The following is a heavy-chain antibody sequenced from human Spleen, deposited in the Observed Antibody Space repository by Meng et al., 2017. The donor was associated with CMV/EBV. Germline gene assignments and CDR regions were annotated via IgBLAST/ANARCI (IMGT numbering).Heavy chain of an antibody. CDR1: DYY. V-gene: IGHV4-34*01. CDR3: ARGQPGYCSSTSCSRGGYFDL. J-gene: IGHJ2*01. D-gene: IGHD2-2*01. Sequence: DYYWSWIRQSPEKGLEWIGDISHSGSTNYNPSLKSRVTISVDTSKNQFSLKLSSVTAADTAVYYCARGQPGYCSSTSCSRGGYFDLWGRGTLVTVSS. CDR2: ISHSGST.